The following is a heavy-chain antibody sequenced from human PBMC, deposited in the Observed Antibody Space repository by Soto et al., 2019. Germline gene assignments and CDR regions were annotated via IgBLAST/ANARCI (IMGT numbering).Heavy chain of an antibody. CDR3: ARGIGYCSSINCYSSRRLRFDS. Sequence: WTWIRQSPEKGLEWIGEVNHSGTTYYNPSLKTRVNISVHTPKNQFSLKMSSVTAADTAVYYCARGIGYCSSINCYSSRRLRFDSWGQGTLVTVSS. CDR2: VNHSGTT. J-gene: IGHJ4*02. D-gene: IGHD2-2*01. V-gene: IGHV4-34*01.